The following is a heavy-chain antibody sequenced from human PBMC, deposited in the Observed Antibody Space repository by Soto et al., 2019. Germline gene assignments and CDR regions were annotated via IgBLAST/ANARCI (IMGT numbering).Heavy chain of an antibody. CDR1: GGSFSDYY. Sequence: PSETLSLTCAVYGGSFSDYYWSWIRQPPGKGLEWIGQINHNGTTNYKSSLKSRVTISVDPSLHQFSLNLSSVTAADTAVYYCARGPSGDKVHYWGQGALVTVSS. J-gene: IGHJ4*02. CDR2: INHNGTT. V-gene: IGHV4-34*01. D-gene: IGHD7-27*01. CDR3: ARGPSGDKVHY.